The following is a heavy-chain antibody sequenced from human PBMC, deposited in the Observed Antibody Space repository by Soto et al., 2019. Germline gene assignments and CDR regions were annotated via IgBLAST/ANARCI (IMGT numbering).Heavy chain of an antibody. Sequence: QVQLQESGPGLVKPSDTLSLSCTVSGGSISSYYWSWFRQSPGKRMEWIGYVHHSWGSSYNPSLQSRVAMSLATSKSQFSLKVTSVTATATAVYYCARQGFGPLHGLVDVWGQWTTVTVSS. CDR3: ARQGFGPLHGLVDV. V-gene: IGHV4-59*08. CDR2: VHHSWGS. J-gene: IGHJ6*02. D-gene: IGHD3-10*01. CDR1: GGSISSYY.